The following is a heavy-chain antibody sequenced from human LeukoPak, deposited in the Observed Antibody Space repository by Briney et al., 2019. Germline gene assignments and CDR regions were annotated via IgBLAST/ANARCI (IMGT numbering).Heavy chain of an antibody. J-gene: IGHJ4*02. CDR3: ARAAGSGNYYNPLMDY. CDR2: INWNGGST. D-gene: IGHD3-10*01. Sequence: GGSLRLSCAASGFTFDDYGMSWVRQAPGKGLEWVSGINWNGGSTGYADSVKGRFTISRDNSKNTLFLQMNSLRTDDTAVYYCARAAGSGNYYNPLMDYWGQGALVTVSS. V-gene: IGHV3-20*04. CDR1: GFTFDDYG.